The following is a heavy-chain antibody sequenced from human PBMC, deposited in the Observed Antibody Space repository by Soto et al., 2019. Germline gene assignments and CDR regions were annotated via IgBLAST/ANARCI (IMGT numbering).Heavy chain of an antibody. V-gene: IGHV3-15*01. J-gene: IGHJ5*02. CDR1: GFTFSNAW. CDR3: TTDKYIVVVPAAMAPNWFDP. CDR2: IKSKTDGGTT. Sequence: GGSLRLSCAASGFTFSNAWMSWVRQAPGKGLEWVGRIKSKTDGGTTDYAAPVKGRFTISRDDSKNTLYLQMNSLKTEDTAVYYCTTDKYIVVVPAAMAPNWFDPWGQGTLVTVSS. D-gene: IGHD2-2*01.